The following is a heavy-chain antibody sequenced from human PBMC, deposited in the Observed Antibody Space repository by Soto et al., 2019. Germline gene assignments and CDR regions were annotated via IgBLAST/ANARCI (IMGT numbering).Heavy chain of an antibody. CDR2: ISYDGSNK. Sequence: GRSLRLSCAASGLTFSSYGMHWVRQAPGKGLEWVAVISYDGSNKYYADSVKGRFTISRDNSKNTLYLQMNSLRAEDTAVYYCAKELGIAAELDYWGQGTLVTVSS. J-gene: IGHJ4*02. CDR3: AKELGIAAELDY. V-gene: IGHV3-30*18. CDR1: GLTFSSYG. D-gene: IGHD6-13*01.